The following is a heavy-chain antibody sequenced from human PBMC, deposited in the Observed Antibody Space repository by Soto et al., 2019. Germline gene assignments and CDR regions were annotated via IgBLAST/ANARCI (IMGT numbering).Heavy chain of an antibody. V-gene: IGHV4-59*01. CDR2: IYYSGST. J-gene: IGHJ6*02. CDR3: ARNLVGYQLRPHYYYGMDV. Sequence: SETLSLTCTVSGGSISSYYWSWIRQPPGKGLEWIGYIYYSGSTNYNPSLKSRVTISVDTSKNQFSLKLSSVTAADTAVYYCARNLVGYQLRPHYYYGMDVWGQGTTVTVSS. CDR1: GGSISSYY. D-gene: IGHD2-2*01.